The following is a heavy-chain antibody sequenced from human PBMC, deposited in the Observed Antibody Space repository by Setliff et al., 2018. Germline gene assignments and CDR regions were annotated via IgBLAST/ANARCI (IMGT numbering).Heavy chain of an antibody. CDR3: ARDEVTTWAADYLDV. CDR1: GFTLGTYW. J-gene: IGHJ6*03. D-gene: IGHD2-21*02. V-gene: IGHV3-48*01. Sequence: GGSLRLSCAASGFTLGTYWMHWVRQAPGKGLEWVSYISGGSSTQYYADSVKGRFIISRDNAKNLLFLQMNSLRGEDTAVYYCARDEVTTWAADYLDVWGKGTMVTVSS. CDR2: ISGGSSTQ.